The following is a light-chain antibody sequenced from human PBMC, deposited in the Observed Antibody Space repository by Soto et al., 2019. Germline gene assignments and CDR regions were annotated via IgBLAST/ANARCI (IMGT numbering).Light chain of an antibody. CDR1: QSINRW. V-gene: IGKV1-5*01. Sequence: DIQLTQAPSTLSASIGDRVTITCRASQSINRWLAWYQQKPGKAPKLLIYDASSLESGVPSRFTGRGSGTDFTLTIARLQPDDCAKYYCQHPRWTFGQGTKVDIK. J-gene: IGKJ1*01. CDR3: QHPRWT. CDR2: DAS.